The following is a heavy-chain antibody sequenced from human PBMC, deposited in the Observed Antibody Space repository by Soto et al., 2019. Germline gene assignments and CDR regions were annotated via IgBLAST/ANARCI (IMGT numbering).Heavy chain of an antibody. D-gene: IGHD6-13*01. V-gene: IGHV5-51*01. CDR1: GYSFTSYW. Sequence: GESLKISCKGSGYSFTSYWIGWVRQMPGKGLEWMGIIYPGDSDTRYSPSFQGQVTISADKSISTASLQWSSLKASDTAMYYCASPSRIAATRYYYGMDVWGQGTTVTVSS. CDR2: IYPGDSDT. J-gene: IGHJ6*02. CDR3: ASPSRIAATRYYYGMDV.